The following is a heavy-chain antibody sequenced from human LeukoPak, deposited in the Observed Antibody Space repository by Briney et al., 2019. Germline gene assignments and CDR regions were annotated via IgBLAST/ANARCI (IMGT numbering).Heavy chain of an antibody. CDR3: AKEGRSLQTY. CDR2: IKEDGTET. D-gene: IGHD5-24*01. CDR1: GLTFSSYA. V-gene: IGHV3-7*03. J-gene: IGHJ4*02. Sequence: PGGSLRLSCVASGLTFSSYAMSWVRLAPGKGLEWVANIKEDGTETYYVDSVKGRFTISRDNAKNSLYLQMNSLRVEDTAVYYCAKEGRSLQTYWGQGTLVTVSS.